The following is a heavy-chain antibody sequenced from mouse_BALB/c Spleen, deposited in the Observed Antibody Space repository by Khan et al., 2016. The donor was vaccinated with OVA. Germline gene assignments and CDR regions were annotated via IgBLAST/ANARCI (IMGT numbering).Heavy chain of an antibody. J-gene: IGHJ4*01. V-gene: IGHV9-3-1*01. Sequence: LQQPGETVKISCKASGYIFTNYGMTWVKQAPGKGLKWMGWINTYTGEPTYADDFKGRFAFSLATSANTAYLQINNLTTDDTATYFCARTLYGSGYDYAMDYWGQGTSVTVSS. CDR2: INTYTGEP. D-gene: IGHD1-1*01. CDR3: ARTLYGSGYDYAMDY. CDR1: GYIFTNYG.